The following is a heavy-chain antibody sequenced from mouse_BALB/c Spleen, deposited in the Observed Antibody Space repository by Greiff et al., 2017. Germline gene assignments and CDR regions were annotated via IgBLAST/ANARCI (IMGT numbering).Heavy chain of an antibody. J-gene: IGHJ3*01. V-gene: IGHV14-3*02. Sequence: VQLQQSGAELVKPGASVKLSCTASGFNITDTYMHWVKQRPEQGLEWIGRIDPANGNTKYDPKFQGKATITADTSSNTAYLQLSSLTSEGTAVYYCAVAKPAFAYWGQGTLVTVSA. CDR2: IDPANGNT. CDR3: AVAKPAFAY. CDR1: GFNITDTY.